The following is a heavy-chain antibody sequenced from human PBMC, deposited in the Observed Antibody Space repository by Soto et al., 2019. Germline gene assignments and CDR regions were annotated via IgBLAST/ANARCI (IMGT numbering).Heavy chain of an antibody. CDR2: IYYSGIT. D-gene: IGHD6-13*01. V-gene: IGHV4-59*08. J-gene: IGHJ2*01. CDR3: ARPRGIAPAVWYFDL. Sequence: QVQLQESGPGLVKPSETLSLTCTVSGGSISSHYWSWIRQPPGRGLEWIGFIYYSGITDSNPSLRSQVTISLDTSKNQLSLRLSSVTAEDTAVYYCARPRGIAPAVWYFDLWGRGTLVSVSS. CDR1: GGSISSHY.